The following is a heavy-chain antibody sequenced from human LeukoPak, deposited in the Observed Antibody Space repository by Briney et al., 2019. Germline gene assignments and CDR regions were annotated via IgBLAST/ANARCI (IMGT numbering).Heavy chain of an antibody. J-gene: IGHJ4*02. CDR1: GYTFTGYY. Sequence: ASVKVSCKASGYTFTGYYMHWVRQAPGQGLEWMGIINPSGGSTSYAQKFQGRVTMTRDTSTSTVYMELSSLRSEDTAVYYCARGGDIVVVPAEASDYWGQGTLVTVSS. CDR2: INPSGGST. D-gene: IGHD2-2*01. V-gene: IGHV1-46*01. CDR3: ARGGDIVVVPAEASDY.